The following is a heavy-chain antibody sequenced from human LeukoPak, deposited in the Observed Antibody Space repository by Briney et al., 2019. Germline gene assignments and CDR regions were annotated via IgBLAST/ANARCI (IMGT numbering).Heavy chain of an antibody. Sequence: GGSLRLSCAASGFTFSNYSMNWVRQAPGKGLEWVSSISSRSTYIYHADSVKGRFTISRDNAKNSLYLQMNSLRAEDTAVYYCASSDGYNLYYFDYWGQGTLVTVSS. J-gene: IGHJ4*02. CDR2: ISSRSTYI. CDR1: GFTFSNYS. V-gene: IGHV3-21*01. CDR3: ASSDGYNLYYFDY. D-gene: IGHD5-24*01.